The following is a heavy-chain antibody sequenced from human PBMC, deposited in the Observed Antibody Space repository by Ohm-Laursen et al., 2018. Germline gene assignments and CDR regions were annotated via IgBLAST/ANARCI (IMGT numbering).Heavy chain of an antibody. J-gene: IGHJ1*01. CDR1: GGSFSGYY. CDR2: INHSGST. D-gene: IGHD4-17*01. Sequence: SETLSLTCAVYGGSFSGYYWSWIRQPPGKELEWIGEINHSGSTNYNPSLKSRVTISVDTSKNQFSLKLSSVTVADTAVYYCATAVTTQIYFQHWGQGTLVTVSS. CDR3: ATAVTTQIYFQH. V-gene: IGHV4-34*01.